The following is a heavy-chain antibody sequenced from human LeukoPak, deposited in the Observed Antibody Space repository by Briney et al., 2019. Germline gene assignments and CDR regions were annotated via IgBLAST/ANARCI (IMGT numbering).Heavy chain of an antibody. Sequence: PSETLSLTCAVYGASFSDYYRSWIRQPPGKGLEWIGEINHSGSTNYNPSLKSRVTISVDTSKNQFSLKLSSVTAADTAVYYCARVHYDPNWFDPWGQGTLVTVSS. CDR1: GASFSDYY. V-gene: IGHV4-34*01. D-gene: IGHD4-17*01. J-gene: IGHJ5*02. CDR2: INHSGST. CDR3: ARVHYDPNWFDP.